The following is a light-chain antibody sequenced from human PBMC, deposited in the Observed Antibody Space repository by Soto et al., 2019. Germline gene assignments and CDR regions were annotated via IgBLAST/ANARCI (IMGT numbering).Light chain of an antibody. V-gene: IGKV3-11*01. CDR2: YAS. CDR3: QQRSNWPRSIT. Sequence: IVLTHSPSTLCLSPASRLSLSCKATQSVIIYLAWYHQKPGQAPRLLIYYASNRATGIPARCSGSGSGTAFTLTISSLEHEDIAVYYCQQRSNWPRSITFGQGTRLEIK. J-gene: IGKJ5*01. CDR1: QSVIIY.